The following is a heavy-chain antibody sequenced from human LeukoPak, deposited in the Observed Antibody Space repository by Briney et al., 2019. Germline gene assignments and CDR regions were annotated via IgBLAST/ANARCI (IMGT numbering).Heavy chain of an antibody. V-gene: IGHV6-1*01. D-gene: IGHD2-15*01. CDR2: TYYRSKWYS. Sequence: SQTLSLTCAISGDSVSSNSAAWNWIRQSPSRGLEWLGRTYYRSKWYSDYAVSVKGRITINPDTSKNQFSLQLNSVTPEDTAVYYCARGGCSGGSCNFDYWGQGTLVTVSS. CDR3: ARGGCSGGSCNFDY. CDR1: GDSVSSNSAA. J-gene: IGHJ4*02.